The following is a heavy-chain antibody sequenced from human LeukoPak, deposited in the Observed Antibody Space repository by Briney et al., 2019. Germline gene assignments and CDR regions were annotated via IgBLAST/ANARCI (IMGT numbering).Heavy chain of an antibody. V-gene: IGHV1-18*01. CDR2: ISAYNGNT. D-gene: IGHD6-13*01. Sequence: ASVKVSCKASGGTFSSYAISWVRQAPGQGLEWMGWISAYNGNTNYAQKLQGRVTMTTDTSTSTAYMELRSLRSDDTAVYYCARFLQQLPPVYWGQGTLVTVSS. CDR3: ARFLQQLPPVY. J-gene: IGHJ4*02. CDR1: GGTFSSYA.